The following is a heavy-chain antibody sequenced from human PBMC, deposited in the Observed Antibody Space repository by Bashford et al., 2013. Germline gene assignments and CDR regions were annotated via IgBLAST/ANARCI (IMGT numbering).Heavy chain of an antibody. CDR3: ARRARPGYYYYMDV. D-gene: IGHD6-6*01. V-gene: IGHV5-51*01. J-gene: IGHJ6*03. Sequence: WVRQMPGKGLEWIGIIYPGDSDTTYGPSFKGQVTMSVDKSNNTAYLQWSSLKASDSGIYYCARRARPGYYYYMDVLGPKGPRVTVSS. CDR2: IYPGDSDT.